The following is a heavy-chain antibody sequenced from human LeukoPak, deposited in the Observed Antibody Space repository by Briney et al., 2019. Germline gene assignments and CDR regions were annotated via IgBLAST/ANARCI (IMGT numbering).Heavy chain of an antibody. CDR1: GGSFSGYY. J-gene: IGHJ4*01. V-gene: IGHV4-34*01. D-gene: IGHD6-13*01. Sequence: SETLSLTCAVYGGSFSGYYWSWIRQPPGKGLEWIGEINHSGSTNYNPSLKSRVTVSVDTSKNQFSLKLSSVTAADTAVYYCAREGADSSSSFDYWGQGTLVTVSS. CDR2: INHSGST. CDR3: AREGADSSSSFDY.